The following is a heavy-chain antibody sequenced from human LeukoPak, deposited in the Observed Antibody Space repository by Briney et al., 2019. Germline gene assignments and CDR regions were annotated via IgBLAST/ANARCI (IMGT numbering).Heavy chain of an antibody. Sequence: PGGSLRLSCAASGFTFSSYAMSWVRQAPGKGLEWVSAISGSGGSTYYAGSVKGRFTISRDNSKNTLYLQMNSLRAEDTAVYYCAKALWGIAAAGDFDYWGQGTLVTVSS. J-gene: IGHJ4*02. CDR2: ISGSGGST. D-gene: IGHD6-13*01. CDR3: AKALWGIAAAGDFDY. V-gene: IGHV3-23*01. CDR1: GFTFSSYA.